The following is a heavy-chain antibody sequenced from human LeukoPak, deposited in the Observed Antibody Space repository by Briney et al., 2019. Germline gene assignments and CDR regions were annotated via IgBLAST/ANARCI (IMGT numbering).Heavy chain of an antibody. CDR2: IYSGGST. V-gene: IGHV3-53*01. J-gene: IGHJ3*02. Sequence: GGSLRLSCAASGFTVSSNYMSWVRQAPGKGLEWVSVIYSGGSTYYADSVKGRFTISRDNSKNTLYLQMNSLRAEDTAVYYCARIQYPGTRDAFDIWGQGTMVTVSS. D-gene: IGHD1-1*01. CDR3: ARIQYPGTRDAFDI. CDR1: GFTVSSNY.